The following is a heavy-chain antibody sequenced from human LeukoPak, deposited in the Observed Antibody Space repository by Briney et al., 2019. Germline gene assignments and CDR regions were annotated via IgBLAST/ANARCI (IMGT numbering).Heavy chain of an antibody. Sequence: PGGSLRLSCTASGFTFSKYSMSWVRQAPGKGPEWVPAISVSGGNTYYVDSVKGRFTVSRDNSKNTLYLQMNSLRAEDTAVYYCAKDSMVRGVIIPSWGQGTLVTVSS. D-gene: IGHD3-10*01. CDR2: ISVSGGNT. J-gene: IGHJ5*02. CDR3: AKDSMVRGVIIPS. CDR1: GFTFSKYS. V-gene: IGHV3-23*01.